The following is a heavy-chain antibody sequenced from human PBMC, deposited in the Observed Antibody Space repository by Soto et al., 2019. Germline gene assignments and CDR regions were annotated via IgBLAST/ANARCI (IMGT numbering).Heavy chain of an antibody. CDR1: GFTFSSYG. J-gene: IGHJ5*02. CDR3: AKDLTMVRGAGWFDP. Sequence: QVQLVESGGGVVQPGRSLRLSCAASGFTFSSYGMHWVRQAPGKGLEWVAVISYDGSNKYYADSVKGRFTISRDNSKNTLYLQMNSLRAEDTAVYYCAKDLTMVRGAGWFDPWGQGTLVTLSS. V-gene: IGHV3-30*18. D-gene: IGHD3-10*01. CDR2: ISYDGSNK.